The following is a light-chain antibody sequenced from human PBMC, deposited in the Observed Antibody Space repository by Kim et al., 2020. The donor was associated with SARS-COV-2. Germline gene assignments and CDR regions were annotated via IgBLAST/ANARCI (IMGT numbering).Light chain of an antibody. V-gene: IGLV2-14*03. J-gene: IGLJ1*01. Sequence: QSALTQPASVSGSPGQSLTISCTGTSSDVGGYNYVSWYQQHPGKAPKLMIYDVSNRPSGVSNRFSGSKSGNTASLTISGLQAEDEADYYCSSYTSSSTPRYVFGTGTKVTVL. CDR2: DVS. CDR3: SSYTSSSTPRYV. CDR1: SSDVGGYNY.